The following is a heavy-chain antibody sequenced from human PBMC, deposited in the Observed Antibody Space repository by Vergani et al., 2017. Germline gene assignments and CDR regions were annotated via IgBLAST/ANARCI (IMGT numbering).Heavy chain of an antibody. D-gene: IGHD1/OR15-1a*01. CDR2: IYYSGST. CDR3: AREEQPDYYYYYMDV. Sequence: QVQLQESGPGLVKPSQTLSLTFTVSGGSISSGGYYWSWIRQHPGKGLEWIGYIYYSGSTYYNPSLKSRVTISVDTSKNQFSLKLSSVTAADTAVYYCAREEQPDYYYYYMDVWGKGTTVTVSS. J-gene: IGHJ6*03. V-gene: IGHV4-31*03. CDR1: GGSISSGGYY.